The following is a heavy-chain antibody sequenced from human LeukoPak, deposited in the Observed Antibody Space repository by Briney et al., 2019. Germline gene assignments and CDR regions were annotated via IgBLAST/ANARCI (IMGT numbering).Heavy chain of an antibody. CDR3: AGGSDFDY. Sequence: PGGSLRLSCVGSGFTFRSHAMSWVRQAPGKGLEWVAVISYDGSNKYYADSVKGRFTISRDNSKNTLYLQMNSLRAEDTAVYYCAGGSDFDYWGQGTLVTVSS. V-gene: IGHV3-30*03. CDR2: ISYDGSNK. J-gene: IGHJ4*02. D-gene: IGHD3-16*01. CDR1: GFTFRSHA.